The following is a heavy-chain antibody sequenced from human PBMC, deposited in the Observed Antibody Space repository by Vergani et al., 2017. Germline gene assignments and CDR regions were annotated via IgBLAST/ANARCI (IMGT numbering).Heavy chain of an antibody. Sequence: QVQLQQWGAGLLKPSETLSLTCAVSGGSISGYYCSWIRQPPGRGLEWFGEINNSGSTNYNPSPKSRVTILVDTSKNKFSLELSSVTAADTAVYYCARGRKYSSSWYRGGFDYWGQGTLVTVSS. J-gene: IGHJ4*02. CDR3: ARGRKYSSSWYRGGFDY. CDR1: GGSISGYY. V-gene: IGHV4-34*01. CDR2: INNSGST. D-gene: IGHD6-13*01.